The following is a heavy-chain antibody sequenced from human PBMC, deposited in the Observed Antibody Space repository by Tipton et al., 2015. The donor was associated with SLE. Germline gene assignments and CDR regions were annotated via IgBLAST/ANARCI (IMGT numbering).Heavy chain of an antibody. Sequence: QLVQSGAEVKKPGESLKISCKGSGYSFTSYWIGWVGQMPGKGLEWMGLIYPPDSDTRYSPSFQGRVTLSVDKSISTAYLQWSSLKASDTAMYYCARVRADFGVVIIYEYWGQGTLVTVSS. CDR3: ARVRADFGVVIIYEY. V-gene: IGHV5-51*03. CDR1: GYSFTSYW. D-gene: IGHD3-3*01. J-gene: IGHJ4*02. CDR2: IYPPDSDT.